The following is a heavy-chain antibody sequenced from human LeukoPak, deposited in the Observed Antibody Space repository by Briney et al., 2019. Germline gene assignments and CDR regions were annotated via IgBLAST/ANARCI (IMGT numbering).Heavy chain of an antibody. Sequence: GASVKVSCKASGYTFTSYGINWVRQAPGQGLEWMGVISAYGGNTNYAQKLQGRVTMTTDTSTSTAYMAPRSLRPEDPAVYYCGRAGVVRQHIFDYWGQGTLVTVSS. CDR2: ISAYGGNT. V-gene: IGHV1-18*01. CDR1: GYTFTSYG. CDR3: GRAGVVRQHIFDY. J-gene: IGHJ4*01. D-gene: IGHD6-19*01.